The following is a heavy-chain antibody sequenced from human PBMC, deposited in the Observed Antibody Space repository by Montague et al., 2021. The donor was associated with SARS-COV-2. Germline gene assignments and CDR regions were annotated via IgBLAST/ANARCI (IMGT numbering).Heavy chain of an antibody. CDR2: INPSGGT. CDR1: GGSFSGYY. J-gene: IGHJ4*02. CDR3: ARGRYGGAAY. D-gene: IGHD1-26*01. Sequence: SETLSLTCAVYGGSFSGYYWSWIRQPPGKGLEWIGEINPSGGTXXXPSVECRVTISADTSKKQFSLKFSSVSAADTAVYYCARGRYGGAAYWGQGTLVTVTS. V-gene: IGHV4-34*01.